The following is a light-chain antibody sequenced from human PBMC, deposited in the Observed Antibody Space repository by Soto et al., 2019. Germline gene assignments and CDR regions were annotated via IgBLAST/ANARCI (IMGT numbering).Light chain of an antibody. V-gene: IGKV3-20*01. Sequence: EIVLTQSPGTLSLSPGERATLSCRASQSVSNNYLAWYQQKPGQAPRLLFYGASNRAAGIPDRFSGSGSGTYFTLTISILEPEYFAVYYYQQYGSSRTFGQGTKV. J-gene: IGKJ1*01. CDR3: QQYGSSRT. CDR1: QSVSNNY. CDR2: GAS.